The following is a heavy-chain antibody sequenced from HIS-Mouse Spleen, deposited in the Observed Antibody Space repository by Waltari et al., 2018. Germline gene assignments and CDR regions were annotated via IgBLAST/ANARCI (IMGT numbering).Heavy chain of an antibody. CDR2: ISGSGGST. J-gene: IGHJ3*02. D-gene: IGHD6-13*01. CDR3: AKGTAAAGTWGAFDI. V-gene: IGHV3-23*01. CDR1: GFTFSSYA. Sequence: EVQLLESGGGLVQPGGSLRLSCAASGFTFSSYAMSWVRQAPGKGLEWVSAISGSGGSTYYADSVKGRVTSSRDNSKNTLYLQMNSLRAEDTAVYYCAKGTAAAGTWGAFDIWGQGTMVTVSS.